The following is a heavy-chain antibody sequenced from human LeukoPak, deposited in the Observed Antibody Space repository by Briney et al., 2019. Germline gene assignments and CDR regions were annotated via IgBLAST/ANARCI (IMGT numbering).Heavy chain of an antibody. J-gene: IGHJ5*02. CDR3: AIHETGGSGWYRARDNWFDP. CDR2: IYYSGST. D-gene: IGHD6-19*01. V-gene: IGHV4-59*08. Sequence: PSGTLSLTCTVSGGSISSYYWSWIRQPPGKGLEWIGYIYYSGSTNYNPSLKSRVTISVDTSKNQFSLKLSSVTAADTAVYYCAIHETGGSGWYRARDNWFDPWGQGTLVTVSS. CDR1: GGSISSYY.